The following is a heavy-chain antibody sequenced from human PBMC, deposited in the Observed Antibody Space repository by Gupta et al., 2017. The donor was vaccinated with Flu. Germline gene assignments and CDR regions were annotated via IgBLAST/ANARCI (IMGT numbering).Heavy chain of an antibody. CDR1: GFTFSDHF. D-gene: IGHD4-17*01. Sequence: QVQVVESGGGLVKPGGSLRLSCVGSGFTFSDHFMSWVRQAPGKGLEWVSYISTTSRYTKYADSVKGRFTIARDNTKNEMYLQMNSLRAEDTAVYVGARDYDGDYGPPDLWGQGTLVTVSS. V-gene: IGHV3-11*05. J-gene: IGHJ5*02. CDR2: ISTTSRYT. CDR3: ARDYDGDYGPPDL.